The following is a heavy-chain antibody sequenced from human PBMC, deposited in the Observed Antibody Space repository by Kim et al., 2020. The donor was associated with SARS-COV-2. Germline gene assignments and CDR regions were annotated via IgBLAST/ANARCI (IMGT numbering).Heavy chain of an antibody. V-gene: IGHV3-49*03. D-gene: IGHD6-6*01. CDR2: IRSKAYGGTT. Sequence: GGSLRLSCTASGFTFGDYAMSWFRQAPGKGLEWVGFIRSKAYGGTTEYAASVKGRFTISRDDSKSIAYLQMNSLKTEDTAVYYCTREIRVTAARGVNYYYGMDVWGQGTTVTVSS. CDR1: GFTFGDYA. CDR3: TREIRVTAARGVNYYYGMDV. J-gene: IGHJ6*02.